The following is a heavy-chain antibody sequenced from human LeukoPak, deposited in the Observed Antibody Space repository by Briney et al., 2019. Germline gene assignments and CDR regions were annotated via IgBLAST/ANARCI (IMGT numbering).Heavy chain of an antibody. CDR1: GGSISSGSYY. Sequence: SETLSLTCTVSGGSISSGSYYWSWIRQPAGKGLEWIGRIYTSGSTNYNPSLKSRVTISVNKSKNQFSLKLSSVTAADTAVYYCARRTYGSGSYYKGYWGQGTLVTVSS. V-gene: IGHV4-61*02. CDR3: ARRTYGSGSYYKGY. CDR2: IYTSGST. J-gene: IGHJ4*02. D-gene: IGHD3-10*01.